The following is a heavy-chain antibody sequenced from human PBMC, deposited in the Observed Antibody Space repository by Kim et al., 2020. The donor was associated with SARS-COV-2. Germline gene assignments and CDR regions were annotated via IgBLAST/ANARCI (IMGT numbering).Heavy chain of an antibody. J-gene: IGHJ4*02. Sequence: DSVRGRFTISRDNNKHSLYLQMNSLRSEDTALYYCLKELSTSFRPSAFEFWGQGTPVTVSS. CDR3: LKELSTSFRPSAFEF. V-gene: IGHV3-43*01. D-gene: IGHD3-16*02.